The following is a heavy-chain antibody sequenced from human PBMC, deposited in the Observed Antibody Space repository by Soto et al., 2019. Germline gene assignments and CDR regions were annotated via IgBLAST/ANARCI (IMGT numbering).Heavy chain of an antibody. D-gene: IGHD2-15*01. Sequence: GGSLRLSCAASGFTFSSYGMHWVRQAPGKGLEWVAVISYDGSNKYYADSVKGRFTISRDNSKNTLYLQMNSLRAEDTATNYCAKDGGLGYCSGGSCEYYYYYYMDVWGKGTTVTVSS. CDR1: GFTFSSYG. CDR2: ISYDGSNK. V-gene: IGHV3-30*18. J-gene: IGHJ6*03. CDR3: AKDGGLGYCSGGSCEYYYYYYMDV.